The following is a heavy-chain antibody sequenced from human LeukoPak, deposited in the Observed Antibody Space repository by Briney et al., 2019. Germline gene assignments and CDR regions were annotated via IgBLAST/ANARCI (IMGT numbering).Heavy chain of an antibody. CDR1: GGSISGYY. Sequence: SETLSLTCAVSGGSISGYYWSWIRQPPGKGLEWIGDIYYSGSTNYNPSLKSRVTISVDTSKNHFSLKLSSVTAAGTAVYYCARGCGDLWSGSTPPYFFDYWGQGTLVTASS. D-gene: IGHD3-3*01. V-gene: IGHV4-59*01. CDR2: IYYSGST. J-gene: IGHJ4*02. CDR3: ARGCGDLWSGSTPPYFFDY.